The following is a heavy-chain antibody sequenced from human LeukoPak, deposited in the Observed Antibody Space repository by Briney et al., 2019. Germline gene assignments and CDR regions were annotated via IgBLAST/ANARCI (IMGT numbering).Heavy chain of an antibody. CDR1: GGSISSSSYY. CDR3: AKDLEYTSVWYYYYMDA. Sequence: ETLSLTCTVSGGSISSSSYYWGWVRQAPGKGLEWVSAIGGRDGSTYYADSVKGRFTISRDNSKNALYLQMNSLRAEDTALYYCAKDLEYTSVWYYYYMDAWGTGTTVTVSS. V-gene: IGHV3-23*01. J-gene: IGHJ6*03. CDR2: IGGRDGST. D-gene: IGHD6-19*01.